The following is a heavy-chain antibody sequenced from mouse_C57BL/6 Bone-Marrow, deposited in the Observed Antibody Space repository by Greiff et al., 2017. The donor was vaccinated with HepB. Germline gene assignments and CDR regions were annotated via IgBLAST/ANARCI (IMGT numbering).Heavy chain of an antibody. CDR3: VRHGLTGTRFAY. CDR2: IRSKSNNYAT. J-gene: IGHJ3*01. D-gene: IGHD4-1*01. Sequence: DVQLVESGGGLVQPKGSLKLSCAASGFSFNTYAMNWVRQAPGKGLEWVARIRSKSNNYATYYADSVKDRFTISRDDSESMLYLQMNNLKTEDTAMYYCVRHGLTGTRFAYWGQGTLVTVSA. CDR1: GFSFNTYA. V-gene: IGHV10-1*01.